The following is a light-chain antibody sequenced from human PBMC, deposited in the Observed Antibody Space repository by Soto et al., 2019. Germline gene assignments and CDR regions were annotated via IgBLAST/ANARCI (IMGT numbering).Light chain of an antibody. CDR3: QTWGTGIQV. Sequence: QPVLTQSPSASASLGASVKLTCTLSSGHSRYGIAWHQQQPEKGPRFLMKFNSDGRHSKGDGIPDRFSGSSSGAERYLTISSLQSEDEADYYCQTWGTGIQVFGGGTKLTVL. CDR1: SGHSRYG. V-gene: IGLV4-69*01. J-gene: IGLJ2*01. CDR2: FNSDGRH.